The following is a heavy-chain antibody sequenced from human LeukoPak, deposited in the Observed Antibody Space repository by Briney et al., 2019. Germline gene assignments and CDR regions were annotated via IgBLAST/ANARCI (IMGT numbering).Heavy chain of an antibody. J-gene: IGHJ3*02. CDR2: IYSGGST. CDR3: ARAGSYLSAFDI. Sequence: GGSLRLSCPASGFTVSSNYMSWVRQAPGKGLEWVSIIYSGGSTFYADSVKGRFTISRDNSKNTLYLQMNSLRAEDTAVYYCARAGSYLSAFDIWGQGTMVTGSS. CDR1: GFTVSSNY. V-gene: IGHV3-53*01. D-gene: IGHD3-10*01.